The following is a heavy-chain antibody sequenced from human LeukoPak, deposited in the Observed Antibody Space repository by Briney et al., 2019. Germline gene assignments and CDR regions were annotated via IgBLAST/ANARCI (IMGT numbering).Heavy chain of an antibody. J-gene: IGHJ5*02. CDR1: AFTFSNYA. CDR3: ANFERTVAGPYNWFDP. CDR2: ISGSGDYT. Sequence: AGGSLRLSCAASAFTFSNYAMSWVRQAPGKGLEWVSAISGSGDYTYYADSVKGRFTISRDNSKNTLYLQMNSLRADDTAVYYCANFERTVAGPYNWFDPWGQGTLVTVSS. D-gene: IGHD6-19*01. V-gene: IGHV3-23*01.